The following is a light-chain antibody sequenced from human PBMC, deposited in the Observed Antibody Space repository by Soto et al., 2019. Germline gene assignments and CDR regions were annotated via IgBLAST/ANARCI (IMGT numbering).Light chain of an antibody. J-gene: IGKJ5*01. CDR1: QSVSSY. CDR3: QQRSNWLVT. Sequence: EFVLTQSPATLSLSPGERATLSCRASQSVSSYLAWYQQRPGQAPRLLIYDASNRATGIPARFSGSGSGTDFTLTISILEPEDFAVYYCQQRSNWLVTFGQGTRLEIK. CDR2: DAS. V-gene: IGKV3-11*01.